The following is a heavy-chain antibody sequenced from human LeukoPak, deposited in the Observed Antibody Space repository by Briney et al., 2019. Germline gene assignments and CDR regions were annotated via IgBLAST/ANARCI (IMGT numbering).Heavy chain of an antibody. J-gene: IGHJ4*02. D-gene: IGHD6-13*01. V-gene: IGHV1-69*13. CDR2: IIPIFGTA. Sequence: GASVKVSCKASGGTFSSYAISWVRQAPGQGLEWMGGIIPIFGTANYAQKFQGRVTITADESTSTAYTELSSLRSVDTAVYYCARMGSSWYEYYFDYWGQGTLVTVSS. CDR1: GGTFSSYA. CDR3: ARMGSSWYEYYFDY.